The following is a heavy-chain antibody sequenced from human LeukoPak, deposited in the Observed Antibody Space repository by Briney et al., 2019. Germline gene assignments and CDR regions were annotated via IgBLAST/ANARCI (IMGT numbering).Heavy chain of an antibody. CDR1: GGSFSGYY. Sequence: SETLSLTCAVYGGSFSGYYWSWIRQPPGKGLEWIGEINHSGSTNYNPSLKSRVTISVDTSKNQFSLKLSSVTAADTAVYYCARDIAVAGSRGYDYYYYYGMDVWGQGTTVTVSS. CDR3: ARDIAVAGSRGYDYYYYYGMDV. V-gene: IGHV4-34*01. J-gene: IGHJ6*02. D-gene: IGHD6-19*01. CDR2: INHSGST.